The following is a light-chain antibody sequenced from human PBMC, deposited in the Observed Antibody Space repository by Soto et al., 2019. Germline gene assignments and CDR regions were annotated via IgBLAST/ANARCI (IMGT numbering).Light chain of an antibody. CDR1: GSNIENSF. CDR2: EVS. J-gene: IGLJ1*01. CDR3: SSYTSSSIYV. V-gene: IGLV2-14*01. Sequence: QSALTQPPSVSGAPGQGVTISCSGNGSNIENSFVSWYQHLPGTAPKLMIYEVSNRPSGVSNRFSGSKSGNTASLTISGLQAEDEADYYCSSYTSSSIYVFATGTMV.